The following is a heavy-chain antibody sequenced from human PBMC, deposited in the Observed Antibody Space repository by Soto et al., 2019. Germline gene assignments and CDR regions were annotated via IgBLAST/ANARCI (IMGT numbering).Heavy chain of an antibody. J-gene: IGHJ4*02. CDR3: ARVRFAELV. D-gene: IGHD3-10*01. Sequence: EVQLLESGGGLVQPGGSLRLSCAASGFTFSSYAMSWVRQAPGKGLEWVSIIGVGGGDRYYPESVKGRFTISRDNSRDKLYLEMNGLRDEDTAVYYCARVRFAELVWGQGTLVTVSS. CDR2: IGVGGGDR. V-gene: IGHV3-23*01. CDR1: GFTFSSYA.